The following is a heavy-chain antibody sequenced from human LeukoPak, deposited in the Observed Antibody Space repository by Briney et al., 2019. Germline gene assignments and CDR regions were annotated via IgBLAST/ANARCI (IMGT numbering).Heavy chain of an antibody. D-gene: IGHD3-22*01. J-gene: IGHJ4*02. CDR2: ISYDGSNK. Sequence: PGGSLRLSCAASGFTFSSYGMHWVRQAPGKGLEWVAVISYDGSNKYYADSVKGRFTISRDNSINTLYLQMTSLRAEDTAVYYCAREVRYDSGRYYLAYWGQGTLVTVSS. V-gene: IGHV3-30*03. CDR3: AREVRYDSGRYYLAY. CDR1: GFTFSSYG.